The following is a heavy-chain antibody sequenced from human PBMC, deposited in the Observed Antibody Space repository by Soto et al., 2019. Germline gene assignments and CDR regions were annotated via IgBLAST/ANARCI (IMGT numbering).Heavy chain of an antibody. J-gene: IGHJ4*02. CDR2: TIPELGTS. CDR3: ARTSMTRIDY. CDR1: GGFNNYA. V-gene: IGHV1-69*10. D-gene: IGHD4-17*01. Sequence: SVKVSCKASGGFNNYAVSWVRQAPGQGLEWMGVTIPELGTSNYAQRLQGRVTITVDKATNTAYLNLTTLTSEDTAIYYCARTSMTRIDYWGQGTLVTLSS.